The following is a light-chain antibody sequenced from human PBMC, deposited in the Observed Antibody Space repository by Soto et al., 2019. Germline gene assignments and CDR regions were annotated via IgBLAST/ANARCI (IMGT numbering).Light chain of an antibody. CDR1: QGISSY. V-gene: IGKV1-9*01. CDR2: AAA. CDR3: LQHNSCPLT. Sequence: IQLTQSPSFMSASVGGRVTITCRASQGISSYLAWYQQYPGKAPTLLIYAAATLQSGVPSRFSGSGSGTEFTLTISSLQPEDFAAYYCLQHNSCPLTFGGGTKVDIK. J-gene: IGKJ4*01.